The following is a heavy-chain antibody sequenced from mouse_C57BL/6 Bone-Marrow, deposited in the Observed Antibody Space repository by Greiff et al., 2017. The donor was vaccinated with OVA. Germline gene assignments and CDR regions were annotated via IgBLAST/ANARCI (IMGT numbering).Heavy chain of an antibody. V-gene: IGHV14-3*01. CDR2: IDPGNGNT. CDR1: GFTFKNND. D-gene: IGHD3-2*02. CDR3: SRDSSGYDCFAY. Sequence: EVQLQQSGAELVRPGASVKLSCTASGFTFKNNDMHWVKQRPEQGLEWIRRIDPGNGNTNYAPKVKGKATITTDKAYNTTSLQLSSLTSEDTAIYYCSRDSSGYDCFAYWGQGTLVTVSA. J-gene: IGHJ3*01.